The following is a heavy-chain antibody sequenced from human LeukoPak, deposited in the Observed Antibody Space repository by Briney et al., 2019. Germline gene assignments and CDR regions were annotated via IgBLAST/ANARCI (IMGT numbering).Heavy chain of an antibody. Sequence: KPSETLSLTCTVSGGSISSYYWSWIRQPPGKGLEWIGYIYYSGTTNYNPSLKSRVTISVDTSKNQFSLKLSSVTAADTAVYYCASKEDDSRWKAPYNWFDPWGQGTLVTVSS. V-gene: IGHV4-59*08. CDR2: IYYSGTT. CDR1: GGSISSYY. D-gene: IGHD3-22*01. J-gene: IGHJ5*02. CDR3: ASKEDDSRWKAPYNWFDP.